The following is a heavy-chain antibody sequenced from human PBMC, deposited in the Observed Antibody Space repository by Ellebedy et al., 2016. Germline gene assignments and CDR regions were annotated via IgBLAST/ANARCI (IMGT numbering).Heavy chain of an antibody. V-gene: IGHV3-23*01. J-gene: IGHJ4*02. CDR1: GFTFSSYA. CDR2: ISGSGGST. Sequence: GESLKISXAASGFTFSSYAMSWVRQAPGKGLEWVSGISGSGGSTYYADSVKGRFTISRDNSKNALYLQMNSLRAEDTAVYYCAKDPAAYGHFDYWGQGTLVTVSS. D-gene: IGHD2-2*01. CDR3: AKDPAAYGHFDY.